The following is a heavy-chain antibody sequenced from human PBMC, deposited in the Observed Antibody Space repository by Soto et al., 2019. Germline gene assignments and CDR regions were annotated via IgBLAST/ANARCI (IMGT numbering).Heavy chain of an antibody. J-gene: IGHJ5*02. CDR2: MSPNSGNT. D-gene: IGHD3-10*01. V-gene: IGHV1-8*02. CDR3: ARGMSDGFGEVS. CDR1: GYTFTNDD. Sequence: QVQLVQSGAEVKKPGASVKVSCKTSGYTFTNDDINWVRQAAGQGLEWIGWMSPNSGNTGYAQKFQGXVXLXRXXSISTAYMERSSLRSEDTAVYYCARGMSDGFGEVSWGQGTLVTVSS.